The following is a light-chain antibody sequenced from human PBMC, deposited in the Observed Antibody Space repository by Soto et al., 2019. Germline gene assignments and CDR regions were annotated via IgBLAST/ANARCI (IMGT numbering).Light chain of an antibody. V-gene: IGKV1-6*01. CDR1: QGIRND. CDR2: AAS. CDR3: LQDYNYPRT. J-gene: IGKJ2*01. Sequence: AIQMTQSPTSLSASVGDRVTITCRASQGIRNDLGWYQQKPGKAPKLLIYAASSLQSGVPSRFSGSGSGTDFTLTITSLQPEDFATYYCLQDYNYPRTFGQGTKLEIK.